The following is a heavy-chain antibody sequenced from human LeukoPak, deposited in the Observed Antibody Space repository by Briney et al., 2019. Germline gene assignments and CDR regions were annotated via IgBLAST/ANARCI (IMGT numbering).Heavy chain of an antibody. Sequence: SETLSLTCAVYGGSFRGYYWSWLRQPPGKGLEWIGEINHSGSTNYNPSLKSRVTISVDTSKNQFSLKLSSVTAADTAVSYCARGRYGSGSYYDDYWGQGTLVTVSS. CDR1: GGSFRGYY. CDR3: ARGRYGSGSYYDDY. J-gene: IGHJ4*02. D-gene: IGHD3-10*01. CDR2: INHSGST. V-gene: IGHV4-34*01.